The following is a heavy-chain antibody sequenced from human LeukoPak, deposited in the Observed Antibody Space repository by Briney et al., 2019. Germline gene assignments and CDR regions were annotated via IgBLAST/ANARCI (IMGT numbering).Heavy chain of an antibody. Sequence: GASVKVSCKASGGTFSSYAISWVRQAPGQGLEWMGGIIPIFGTANYAQKFQGRVTITADESTSTAYMDLSSLRSEDTAMYYCARPKVAPAPMGIFHIWGQGTMVTVCS. D-gene: IGHD2-2*01. CDR3: ARPKVAPAPMGIFHI. CDR2: IIPIFGTA. CDR1: GGTFSSYA. V-gene: IGHV1-69*13. J-gene: IGHJ3*02.